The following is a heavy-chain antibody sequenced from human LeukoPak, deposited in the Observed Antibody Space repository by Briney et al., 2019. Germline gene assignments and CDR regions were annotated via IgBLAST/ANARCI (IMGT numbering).Heavy chain of an antibody. V-gene: IGHV4-30-2*01. CDR3: ARMVRGVRYNWFDP. CDR2: IYHSGST. D-gene: IGHD3-10*01. J-gene: IGHJ5*02. Sequence: SETLSLTCAVSGGSISSGGYSWSWIRQPPGKGLEWIGYIYHSGSTYYNPSLKSRVTISVDRSKNQFSLKLSSVTAADTAVYYCARMVRGVRYNWFDPWGQGTLVTVSS. CDR1: GGSISSGGYS.